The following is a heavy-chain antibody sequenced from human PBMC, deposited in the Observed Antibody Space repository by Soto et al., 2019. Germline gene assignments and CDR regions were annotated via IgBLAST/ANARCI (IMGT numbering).Heavy chain of an antibody. D-gene: IGHD1-26*01. V-gene: IGHV4-59*01. CDR2: ISYSGST. J-gene: IGHJ4*02. Sequence: SETLSLTCTVSGGSISTYYWSWIRQPPGKGLECIGYISYSGSTNYNPSLKSRVTISIDTSKNQFSLKLSSVTAADTAVYYCARGSGSYYAYWGQGTLVTVSS. CDR1: GGSISTYY. CDR3: ARGSGSYYAY.